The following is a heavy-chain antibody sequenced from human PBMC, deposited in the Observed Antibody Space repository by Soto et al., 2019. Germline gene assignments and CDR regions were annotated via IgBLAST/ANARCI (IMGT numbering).Heavy chain of an antibody. J-gene: IGHJ1*01. D-gene: IGHD6-19*01. CDR3: AKDSGAVAGQEPLH. CDR2: ISGSGGST. CDR1: GFTFSSYA. V-gene: IGHV3-23*01. Sequence: EVQLLESGGGLVQPGGSLRLSCAASGFTFSSYAMSWVRQAPGKGLEWVSAISGSGGSTYYADSVKGRFTISRDNSENTLYLQMNSLRAEDMVVYYCAKDSGAVAGQEPLHWGQGTLVTVSS.